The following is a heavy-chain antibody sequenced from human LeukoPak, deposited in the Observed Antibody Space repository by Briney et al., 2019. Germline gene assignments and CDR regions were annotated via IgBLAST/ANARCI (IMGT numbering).Heavy chain of an antibody. CDR3: ATSRLGHCSGGSCYSLDY. D-gene: IGHD2-15*01. V-gene: IGHV1-69*05. J-gene: IGHJ4*02. CDR1: GGTFSSYA. CDR2: IIPIFGTA. Sequence: ASVKVSCKASGGTFSSYAISWVRQAPGQGLEWVGGIIPIFGTANYAQKFQGRVTITTDESTSTAYMELSSLRSEDTAVYYCATSRLGHCSGGSCYSLDYWGQGTLFTVSS.